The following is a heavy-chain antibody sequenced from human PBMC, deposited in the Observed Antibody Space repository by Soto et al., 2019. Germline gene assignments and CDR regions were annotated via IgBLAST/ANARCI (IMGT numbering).Heavy chain of an antibody. CDR1: GGSISSYY. J-gene: IGHJ4*02. CDR3: ASRYGASFDY. Sequence: QVQLQESGPGLVKPSETLSLTCTVSGGSISSYYWSWIRQPPGKGLEWIGYIYYSGSTNYNPSLKGGVTLSVDTSKTQFSLKLSAVTAADTAVYYCASRYGASFDYWGQGTLVTVSS. CDR2: IYYSGST. V-gene: IGHV4-59*01. D-gene: IGHD4-17*01.